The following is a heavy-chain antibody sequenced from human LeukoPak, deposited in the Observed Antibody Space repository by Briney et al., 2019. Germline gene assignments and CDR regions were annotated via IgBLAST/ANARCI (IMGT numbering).Heavy chain of an antibody. CDR1: GYTFTSYY. Sequence: ASVKVSCKASGYTFTSYYMHWVRQAPGQGLEWMGTINPSGGSTSYAQKFQGRVTMTRDTSTSTAYMDLSSLRSEDTAVYHCARAPRNSSTMLDFWGQGTLITISS. J-gene: IGHJ4*02. CDR2: INPSGGST. D-gene: IGHD6-13*01. V-gene: IGHV1-46*01. CDR3: ARAPRNSSTMLDF.